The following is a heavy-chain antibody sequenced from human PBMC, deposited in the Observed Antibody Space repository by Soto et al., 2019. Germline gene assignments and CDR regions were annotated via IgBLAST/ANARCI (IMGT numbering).Heavy chain of an antibody. CDR3: ATSGWCGRSEK. V-gene: IGHV1-69*02. D-gene: IGHD2-8*02. J-gene: IGHJ4*01. CDR1: GGPFSSYT. Sequence: QVQLLQSGAEVKKPGSSVKVSCRATGGPFSSYTFNWLRQASGQGLEWMGRIIPVLALANYAQRFQGRVTITADNSTGTVYMELGGLRSEDTAVYYCATSGWCGRSEKWGQGTLVTVSS. CDR2: IIPVLALA.